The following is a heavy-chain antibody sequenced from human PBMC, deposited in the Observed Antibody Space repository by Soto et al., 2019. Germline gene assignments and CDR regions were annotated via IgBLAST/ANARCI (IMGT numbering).Heavy chain of an antibody. V-gene: IGHV1-18*01. D-gene: IGHD3-22*01. CDR3: ARFMTYYYDSSGYYASD. CDR2: ISAYNGNT. Sequence: QVQLVQSGAEGKKPGASVKVSCKASGYTFTSYGISWVRQAPGQGLELMRWISAYNGNTNYAQKLRGRVTMTTDTSTSTAYMELRSLRSDDTAVYYCARFMTYYYDSSGYYASDWGQGTLVTVSS. J-gene: IGHJ4*02. CDR1: GYTFTSYG.